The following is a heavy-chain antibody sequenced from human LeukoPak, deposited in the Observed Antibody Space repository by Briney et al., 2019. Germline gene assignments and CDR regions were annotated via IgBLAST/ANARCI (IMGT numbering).Heavy chain of an antibody. J-gene: IGHJ4*02. CDR3: ARDEKIVGASGQDY. V-gene: IGHV3-74*01. CDR1: GFTFGSYW. CDR2: INTDGGDT. Sequence: GGSLRLSCAASGFTFGSYWMHWVRQAPGRGLVWVSRINTDGGDTIYADSVKGRFTISRDNAKNTLFLQMNSLRAEDTAVYYCARDEKIVGASGQDYWGQGTLVTVSS. D-gene: IGHD1-26*01.